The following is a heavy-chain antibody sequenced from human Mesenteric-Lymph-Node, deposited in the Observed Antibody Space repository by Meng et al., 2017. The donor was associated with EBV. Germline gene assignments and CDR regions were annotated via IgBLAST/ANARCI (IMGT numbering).Heavy chain of an antibody. CDR3: ARGPPTLTSYVYFDY. CDR2: IHQSDST. J-gene: IGHJ4*02. CDR1: GARNGGAYY. V-gene: IGHV4-30-4*01. D-gene: IGHD4-17*01. Sequence: PLKKWRPGLVTPSPTPSRPRQCLAGARNGGAYYWTWDRHPPGKGRESIGDIHQSDSTNYSPSLKSRVTISVDPSKTQFSLNLRSVTAADTAVYYCARGPPTLTSYVYFDYWGQGILVTVSS.